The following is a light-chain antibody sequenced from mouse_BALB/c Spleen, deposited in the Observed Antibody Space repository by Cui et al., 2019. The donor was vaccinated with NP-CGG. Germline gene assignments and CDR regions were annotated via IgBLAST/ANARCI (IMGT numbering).Light chain of an antibody. V-gene: IGLV1*01. CDR2: GTN. CDR1: TGAVTTSNY. J-gene: IGLJ1*01. Sequence: QAVLPQESARTTSPGETVTLTCRSRTGAVTTSNYANWVQEKPDHLFTGLIGGTNNRAPGVPARFSGSLIGDKAALTITGAQTEDEAIYFCALWYSNHWVFGGGTKLTVL. CDR3: ALWYSNHWV.